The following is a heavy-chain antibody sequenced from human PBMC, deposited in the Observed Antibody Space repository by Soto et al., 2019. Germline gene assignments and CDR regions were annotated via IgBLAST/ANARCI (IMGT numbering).Heavy chain of an antibody. D-gene: IGHD5-18*01. CDR1: GVTLSNVW. Sequence: PGGSLRLSCAVSGVTLSNVWMNWVRQAPGKGPEWVGRIKSKTDGRTVEYAAPVKDRFTISRDDSENTLYLQMNSLKSEDTAVYYCSHGYYQYFESWGQGTLVTVSS. V-gene: IGHV3-15*07. CDR3: SHGYYQYFES. J-gene: IGHJ4*02. CDR2: IKSKTDGRTV.